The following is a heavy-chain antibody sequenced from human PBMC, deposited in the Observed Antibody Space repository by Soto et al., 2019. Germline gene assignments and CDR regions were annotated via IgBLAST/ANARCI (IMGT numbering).Heavy chain of an antibody. CDR2: MYYGGRT. V-gene: IGHV4-59*08. J-gene: IGHJ5*02. CDR3: ARGTPSPLIVRGSRAPWFYP. D-gene: IGHD1-26*01. Sequence: SETLSLTCTVSGGSISSYYWSWIRQPPGKGLEWIGYMYYGGRTNYNPSLKSRVTISVDTSKMQVSLKLSSVTAADTAVYFCARGTPSPLIVRGSRAPWFYPWGQGTLLPVSS. CDR1: GGSISSYY.